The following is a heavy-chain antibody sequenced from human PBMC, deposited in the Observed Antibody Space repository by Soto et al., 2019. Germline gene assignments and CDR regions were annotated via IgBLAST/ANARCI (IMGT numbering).Heavy chain of an antibody. CDR3: ARGSRGSRGRYYYGMDC. CDR2: INHSGST. V-gene: IGHV4-34*01. Sequence: SETLSLTCAVYGGSFSGYYWSWIRQPPGKGLEWIGEINHSGSTNYNPSLKSRVTISVDTSKNQFSLKLSSVTAADTAVYYCARGSRGSRGRYYYGMDCSGQGTIVTVSS. J-gene: IGHJ6*02. CDR1: GGSFSGYY. D-gene: IGHD6-13*01.